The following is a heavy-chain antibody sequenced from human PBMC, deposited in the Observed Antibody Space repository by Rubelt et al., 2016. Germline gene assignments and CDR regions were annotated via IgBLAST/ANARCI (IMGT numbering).Heavy chain of an antibody. CDR3: AREGGSGCDYFDY. CDR1: GGSISSSSYY. J-gene: IGHJ4*02. CDR2: IYYSGST. Sequence: QLQLQESGPGLVKPSETLSLTCTVSGGSISSSSYYWGWIRQPPGKGLEWIGSIYYSGSTYYNPSLQSRVAISGATAKDQLFLKRGSVPAAATAVDYCAREGGSGCDYFDYWGQGTLVTVSS. V-gene: IGHV4-39*07. D-gene: IGHD6-19*01.